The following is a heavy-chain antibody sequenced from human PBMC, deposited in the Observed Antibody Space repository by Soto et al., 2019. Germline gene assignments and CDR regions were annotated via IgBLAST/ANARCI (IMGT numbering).Heavy chain of an antibody. V-gene: IGHV1-46*01. CDR1: GYTFTSYY. D-gene: IGHD6-19*01. Sequence: GASVKVSCKASGYTFTSYYMHWVRQAPGQGLEWMGIINPSGGSTSYAQKFQGRVTMTRDTSTSTVYMELSSLRSEDTAVYYCARDSAVDGKRPPPAHFDYWGQGTLVTVSS. CDR2: INPSGGST. J-gene: IGHJ4*02. CDR3: ARDSAVDGKRPPPAHFDY.